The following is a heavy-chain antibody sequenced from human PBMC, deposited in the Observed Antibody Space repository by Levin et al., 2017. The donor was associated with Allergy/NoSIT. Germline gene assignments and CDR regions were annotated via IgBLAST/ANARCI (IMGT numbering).Heavy chain of an antibody. CDR3: ARDSSPYSSTLVDY. D-gene: IGHD6-13*01. CDR1: GYTFTSYG. J-gene: IGHJ4*02. CDR2: ISAYNGNT. V-gene: IGHV1-18*01. Sequence: ASVKVSCKASGYTFTSYGISWVRQAPGQGLEWMGWISAYNGNTNYAQKLQGRVTMTTDTSTSTAYMELRSLRSDDTAVYYCARDSSPYSSTLVDYWGQGTLVTVSS.